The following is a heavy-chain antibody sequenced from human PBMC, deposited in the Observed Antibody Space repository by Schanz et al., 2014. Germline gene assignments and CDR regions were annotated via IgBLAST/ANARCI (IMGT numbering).Heavy chain of an antibody. Sequence: QVQVVESGGGVVQPGRSLRLSCAASGFTFRSYGMHWVRQAPGKGLEWVALISYDGSSKNHADSVQGRFTISRDNSKNALYLQMDSLRAEDTAVYYCARGIITMVRGGDVGAFDIWGQGTMXTVSS. CDR2: ISYDGSSK. CDR1: GFTFRSYG. J-gene: IGHJ3*02. D-gene: IGHD3-10*01. CDR3: ARGIITMVRGGDVGAFDI. V-gene: IGHV3-33*01.